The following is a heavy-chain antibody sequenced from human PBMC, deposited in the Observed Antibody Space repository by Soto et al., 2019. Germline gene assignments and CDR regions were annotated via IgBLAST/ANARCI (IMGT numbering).Heavy chain of an antibody. J-gene: IGHJ4*02. CDR1: GFTFSSYS. D-gene: IGHD3-3*01. CDR3: KTGDLRFLEWLLTGPEGY. Sequence: PGGSLRLSSAASGFTFSSYSMNWVRQAPGKGLEWVSSISSSSSYIYYADSVKGRFTISRDNAKNSLYLQMNSLRAEDTAVYYCKTGDLRFLEWLLTGPEGYWGQGTLVTVSS. CDR2: ISSSSSYI. V-gene: IGHV3-21*01.